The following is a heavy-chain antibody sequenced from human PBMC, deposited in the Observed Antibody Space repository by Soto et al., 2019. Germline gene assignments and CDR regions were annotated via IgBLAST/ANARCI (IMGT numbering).Heavy chain of an antibody. Sequence: PGVSLRLSWEASGSSFSSYAMSWVRQAPGKGLEWVSGISGGGASTYYADSVKGRFTISRDNFKNTLFLLMNSLRSEDTAVYYCAKDKRAFEYWGQGSLVNDS. V-gene: IGHV3-23*01. CDR2: ISGGGAST. CDR3: AKDKRAFEY. J-gene: IGHJ4*02. CDR1: GSSFSSYA.